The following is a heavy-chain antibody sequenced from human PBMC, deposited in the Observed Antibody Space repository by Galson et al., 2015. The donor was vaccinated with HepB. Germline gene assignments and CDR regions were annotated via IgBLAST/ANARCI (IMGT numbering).Heavy chain of an antibody. CDR3: ARDNEYSYGYPPDY. V-gene: IGHV4-34*01. Sequence: ETLSLTCAVYGGSFRGYYWSWIRQPPGKGLEWIGEINHSGSTNYNPSLKSRVTISVDTSKNQFSLKLSSVTAADTAVYYCARDNEYSYGYPPDYWGQGTLVTVSS. CDR1: GGSFRGYY. J-gene: IGHJ4*02. CDR2: INHSGST. D-gene: IGHD5-18*01.